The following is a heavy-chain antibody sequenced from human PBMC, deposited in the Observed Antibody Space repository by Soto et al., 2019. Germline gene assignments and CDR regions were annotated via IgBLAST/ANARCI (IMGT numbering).Heavy chain of an antibody. CDR3: ARIDYSSSAEFGY. CDR1: GGSISSYY. J-gene: IGHJ4*02. D-gene: IGHD6-6*01. V-gene: IGHV4-59*01. CDR2: IYYSGST. Sequence: QVQLQESGPGLVKPSETLSLTCTVSGGSISSYYWSWIRQPPGRGLEWIGYIYYSGSTNYNPSLKSRVTISVDASKNQFSLKLSSVTAADTAVYYCARIDYSSSAEFGYWGQGTLVTVSS.